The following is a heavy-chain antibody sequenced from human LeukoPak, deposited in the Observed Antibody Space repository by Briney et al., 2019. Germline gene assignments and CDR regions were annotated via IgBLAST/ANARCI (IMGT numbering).Heavy chain of an antibody. V-gene: IGHV3-23*01. CDR2: ISGSGGRT. J-gene: IGHJ6*03. D-gene: IGHD1-26*01. CDR3: AKDSKIVGPTFRSYHYMDV. CDR1: GFTFSSYG. Sequence: PGGSLRLSCAASGFTFSSYGMSCVRQAPGKGLEWVSAISGSGGRTYYADSVKGRLTISRDNSKNTLYLQMNSLRAEDTAVYYCAKDSKIVGPTFRSYHYMDVWGKGTTVTVSS.